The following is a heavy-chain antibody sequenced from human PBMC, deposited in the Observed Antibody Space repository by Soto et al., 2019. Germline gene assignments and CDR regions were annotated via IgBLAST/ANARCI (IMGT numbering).Heavy chain of an antibody. V-gene: IGHV3-48*03. CDR3: ARESEDLTSNFDY. Sequence: EVQLAESGGGLAQPGGSLRLSCVGSGFTFSSFEMNWVRQTPGKGLEWLSYIGRSGETIYYADSVKGRFTISRDNAKSSLFLQMNGLRDEDTAVYYCARESEDLTSNFDYWGQGTLVTVSS. CDR1: GFTFSSFE. J-gene: IGHJ4*02. CDR2: IGRSGETI.